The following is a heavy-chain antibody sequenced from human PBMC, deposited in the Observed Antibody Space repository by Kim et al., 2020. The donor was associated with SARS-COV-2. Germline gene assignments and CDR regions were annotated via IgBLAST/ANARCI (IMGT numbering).Heavy chain of an antibody. CDR3: AHYYCSGGTCYRYFDL. J-gene: IGHJ2*01. V-gene: IGHV3-23*01. D-gene: IGHD2-15*01. CDR1: GSTFSSYA. CDR2: ISGSGGTT. Sequence: GGSLRLSCAASGSTFSSYAMSWVRQAPGKGLEWVSTISGSGGTTYYADSVKGRFTISRDNSKSTLYLLMNSLRAEDTAVYYCAHYYCSGGTCYRYFDLWGRGTLVTVSS.